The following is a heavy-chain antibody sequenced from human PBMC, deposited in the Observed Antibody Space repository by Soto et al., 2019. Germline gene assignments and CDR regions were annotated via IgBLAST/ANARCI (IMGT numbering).Heavy chain of an antibody. V-gene: IGHV1-18*01. CDR3: AIVMDIVVVVATCDALDT. CDR1: GYTFTSYG. J-gene: IGHJ3*02. Sequence: ASVKVSCKASGYTFTSYGISWVRQAPGQGLEWMGWISAYNGNTNYAQKLQGRVTMTTDTSTSTAYMELRSLRSDDTAVYYCAIVMDIVVVVATCDALDTWGKETMFT. D-gene: IGHD2-15*01. CDR2: ISAYNGNT.